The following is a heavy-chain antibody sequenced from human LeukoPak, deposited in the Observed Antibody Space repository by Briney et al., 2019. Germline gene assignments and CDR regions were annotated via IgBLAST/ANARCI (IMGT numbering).Heavy chain of an antibody. Sequence: PGRSLRLSCAASGFTFSSYGMYWVRQAPGKGLEWVAVISYHGSNKYYADSVKGRFTISRDNSKNTLYLQMNSLRAEDTGVYYCARDDGYCSGGSCHYYGMDVWGPGTTVTVSS. V-gene: IGHV3-30*03. CDR1: GFTFSSYG. J-gene: IGHJ6*02. CDR3: ARDDGYCSGGSCHYYGMDV. CDR2: ISYHGSNK. D-gene: IGHD2-15*01.